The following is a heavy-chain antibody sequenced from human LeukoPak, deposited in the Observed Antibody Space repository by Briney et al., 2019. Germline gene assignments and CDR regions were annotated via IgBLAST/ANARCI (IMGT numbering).Heavy chain of an antibody. CDR2: ISSSGSTI. Sequence: GGSLRLSCAASGFTFSSYEMNWVRQAPGKGLEWVSYISSSGSTIYYADSVKGRFTISRDNSKNTLYLQMNSLRAEDTAVYYCAHGSMYQLDYWGQGTLVTVSS. CDR1: GFTFSSYE. V-gene: IGHV3-48*03. J-gene: IGHJ4*02. D-gene: IGHD2-2*01. CDR3: AHGSMYQLDY.